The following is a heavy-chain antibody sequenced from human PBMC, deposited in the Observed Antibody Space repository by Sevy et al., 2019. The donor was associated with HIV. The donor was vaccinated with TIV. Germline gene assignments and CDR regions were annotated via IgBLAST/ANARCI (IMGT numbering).Heavy chain of an antibody. V-gene: IGHV3-30*18. Sequence: GGSLRLSCAASGFTFSSYGMHWVRQAPGKGLEWVAVISYDGSNKYYADSVKGRFTISRDNSKNTLYLQMNSLRAEDTAVYSCANLWGFVVYGYGGMDYWGQGTLVTVSS. CDR1: GFTFSSYG. CDR2: ISYDGSNK. J-gene: IGHJ4*02. CDR3: ANLWGFVVYGYGGMDY. D-gene: IGHD5-18*01.